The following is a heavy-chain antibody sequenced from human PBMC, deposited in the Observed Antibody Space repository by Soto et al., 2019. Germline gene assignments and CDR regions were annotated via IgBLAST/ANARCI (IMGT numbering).Heavy chain of an antibody. CDR2: ISAYNVNT. D-gene: IGHD1-26*01. CDR1: CYTFTSYG. CDR3: ARDCVLRWERSRGCFDY. V-gene: IGHV1-18*01. J-gene: IGHJ4*02. Sequence: SVQVACKASCYTFTSYGISLVRQAPVQGLVRMGWISAYNVNTKYAQKIQWRVTKTTDTFTSTADIELRMLRSADTAVDYCARDCVLRWERSRGCFDYWGKGTLGTVSS.